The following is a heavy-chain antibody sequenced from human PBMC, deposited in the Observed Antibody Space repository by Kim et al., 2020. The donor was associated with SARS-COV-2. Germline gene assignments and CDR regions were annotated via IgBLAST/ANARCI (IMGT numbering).Heavy chain of an antibody. CDR2: IIPILGIA. V-gene: IGHV1-69*04. CDR1: GGTFSSYA. Sequence: SVKVSCKASGGTFSSYAISWVRQAPGQGLEWMGRIIPILGIANYAQKFQGRVTITADKSTSTAYMELSSLRSEDTAVYYCARRPALYTVTARDWGQGTLVTVSS. D-gene: IGHD4-4*01. J-gene: IGHJ4*02. CDR3: ARRPALYTVTARD.